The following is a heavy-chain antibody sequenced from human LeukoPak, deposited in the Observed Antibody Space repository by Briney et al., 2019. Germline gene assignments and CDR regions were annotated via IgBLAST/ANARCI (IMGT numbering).Heavy chain of an antibody. Sequence: SETLSLTCTVSGGSISSSSYYWGWIRQPPGKGLEWIGSIYYSGSTYYNPSLKSRVTISVDTSKNQFSLKLSSVTAADTAVYYCARARWDSSWYFSYNWFDPWGQGTLVTVSS. CDR2: IYYSGST. V-gene: IGHV4-39*07. CDR3: ARARWDSSWYFSYNWFDP. CDR1: GGSISSSSYY. J-gene: IGHJ5*02. D-gene: IGHD6-13*01.